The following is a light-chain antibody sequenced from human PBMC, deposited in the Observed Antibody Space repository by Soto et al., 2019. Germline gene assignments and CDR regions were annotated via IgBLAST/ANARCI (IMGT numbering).Light chain of an antibody. CDR1: QNISSY. Sequence: IVLTKSPATLALSPGKRATPSCRASQNISSYLIWYQQKPGQAPRLLIYGASSRATGIPDRFSGSGSGTDFTLTISRLEPEDFAVYYCQQRSNWPPITFGQGTRLEI. V-gene: IGKV3-11*01. J-gene: IGKJ5*01. CDR3: QQRSNWPPIT. CDR2: GAS.